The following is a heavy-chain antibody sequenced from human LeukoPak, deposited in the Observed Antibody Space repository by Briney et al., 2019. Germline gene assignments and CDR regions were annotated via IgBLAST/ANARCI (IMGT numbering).Heavy chain of an antibody. CDR3: ARHGGGYCSGGSCYGGFEYY. D-gene: IGHD2-15*01. Sequence: PSETLSLTCTVSGGSISSSSYYWGWIRQPPGKGLEWIVSIYYSGSTYYNPSLKRRVTISVDTSKNQFSLKLSSVTAADTAVYYCARHGGGYCSGGSCYGGFEYYWGQGTLVTVSS. CDR1: GGSISSSSYY. J-gene: IGHJ4*02. V-gene: IGHV4-39*01. CDR2: IYYSGST.